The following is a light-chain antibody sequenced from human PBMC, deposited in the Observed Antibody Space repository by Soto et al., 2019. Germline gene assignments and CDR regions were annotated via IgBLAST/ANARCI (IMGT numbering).Light chain of an antibody. Sequence: RMNMSPFTLSASLGDRVTITCRASQSISSWLAWYQQKPGKAPKLLIYDASSLESGVPSRFSGSGSGTEFSLTISSLQPDDFATYSCHQSETFGQRTNVDIK. CDR2: DAS. J-gene: IGKJ1*01. CDR3: HQSET. CDR1: QSISSW. V-gene: IGKV1-5*01.